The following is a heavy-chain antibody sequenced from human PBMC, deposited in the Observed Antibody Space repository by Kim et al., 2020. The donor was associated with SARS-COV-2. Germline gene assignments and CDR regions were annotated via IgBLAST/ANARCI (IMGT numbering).Heavy chain of an antibody. CDR3: ARSVVTTRDWYFDL. CDR2: IYYSGST. Sequence: SETLSLTYTVSGGSISSYYWSWIRQPPGKGLEWIGYIYYSGSTNYNPSLKSRVTISVDTSKNQFSLKLSSVTAADTAVYYCARSVVTTRDWYFDLWGRGTLVTVSS. CDR1: GGSISSYY. V-gene: IGHV4-59*13. D-gene: IGHD2-21*02. J-gene: IGHJ2*01.